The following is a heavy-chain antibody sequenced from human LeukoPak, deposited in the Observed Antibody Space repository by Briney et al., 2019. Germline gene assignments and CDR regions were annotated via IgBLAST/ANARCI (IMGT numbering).Heavy chain of an antibody. Sequence: PGGSLRLSCATSGFTFSTYAMTWVRQAPGKGLEWVSAIDIYSAKTNYADSVKGRFTISRDNSKNTLYLQMNSLRGEDTAIYYCARDWKADFWGHGTLVTVSS. CDR1: GFTFSTYA. J-gene: IGHJ4*01. V-gene: IGHV3-23*01. CDR3: ARDWKADF. CDR2: IDIYSAKT. D-gene: IGHD1-1*01.